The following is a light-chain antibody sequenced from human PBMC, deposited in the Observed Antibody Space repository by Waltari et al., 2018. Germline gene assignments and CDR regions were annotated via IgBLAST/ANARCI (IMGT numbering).Light chain of an antibody. V-gene: IGLV2-8*01. J-gene: IGLJ3*02. CDR1: SSDIGGYNH. CDR2: EVN. Sequence: QSALTQPPSASGSPGQSVTISCTGTSSDIGGYNHVSWYQQYPGKAPKLMIYEVNKRPSGVPDRCSGSKSGNTASLIVSGRQADDEADYPCGSYAGSTGWVFGGGTKLTVL. CDR3: GSYAGSTGWV.